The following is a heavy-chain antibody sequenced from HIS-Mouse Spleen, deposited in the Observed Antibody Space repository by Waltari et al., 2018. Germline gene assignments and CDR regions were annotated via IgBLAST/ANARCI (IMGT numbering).Heavy chain of an antibody. CDR2: INPNSGGT. V-gene: IGHV1-2*02. Sequence: QVHLVQSGAEVKKPGAPVKVSCKASGYTSTDNSMHWVRQAPGQGLEWMGWINPNSGGTNYAQKFQGRVTMTRDTSISTAYMELSRLRSDDTAVYYCARESPAAGFDYWGQGTLVTVSS. CDR3: ARESPAAGFDY. D-gene: IGHD6-13*01. CDR1: GYTSTDNS. J-gene: IGHJ4*02.